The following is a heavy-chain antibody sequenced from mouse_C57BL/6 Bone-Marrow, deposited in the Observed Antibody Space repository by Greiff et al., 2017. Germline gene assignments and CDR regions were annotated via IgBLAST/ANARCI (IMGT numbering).Heavy chain of an antibody. J-gene: IGHJ1*03. CDR2: INPNNGCT. CDR1: GYTFTDYN. V-gene: IGHV1-22*01. Sequence: EVQLMESGPELVKPGASVKMSCKASGYTFTDYNMHWVKQSHGQGLEWLGYINPNNGCTSYKQKFKGKATLTVNKSSRTAYMALRSLTSEDSAVYYCARARLRRFYVDVGGTGTTVTVSS. D-gene: IGHD2-4*01. CDR3: ARARLRRFYVDV.